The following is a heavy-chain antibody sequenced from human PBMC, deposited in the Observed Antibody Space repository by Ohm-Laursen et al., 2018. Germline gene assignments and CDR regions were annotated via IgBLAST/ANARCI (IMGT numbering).Heavy chain of an antibody. CDR1: GFTFSDYY. CDR3: WGVMYYYDSSGYYPSAYFDY. Sequence: SLRLSCAASGFTFSDYYMSWIRQAPGKGLEWVSYISSSGSTIYYADSVKGRFTISRDNAKNSLYLQMTSLRAEDTAVYYCWGVMYYYDSSGYYPSAYFDYWGQGTQVTVSS. V-gene: IGHV3-11*04. D-gene: IGHD3-22*01. J-gene: IGHJ4*02. CDR2: ISSSGSTI.